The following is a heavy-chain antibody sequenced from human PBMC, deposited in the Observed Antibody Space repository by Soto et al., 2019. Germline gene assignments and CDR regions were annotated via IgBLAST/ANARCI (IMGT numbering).Heavy chain of an antibody. CDR2: ISGSGGST. CDR1: GFTFSSYA. D-gene: IGHD6-13*01. J-gene: IGHJ5*02. Sequence: GGSLRLSCAASGFTFSSYAMSWVRQAPGKGLEWVSAISGSGGSTYYADSVKGRFTISRDNSKNTLYLQVNSLRAEDTAVYYCAKDLSGIAAAGVNWFDPWGQGTLVTVSS. V-gene: IGHV3-23*01. CDR3: AKDLSGIAAAGVNWFDP.